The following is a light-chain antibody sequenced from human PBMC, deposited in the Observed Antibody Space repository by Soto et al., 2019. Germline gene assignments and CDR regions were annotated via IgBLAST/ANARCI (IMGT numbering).Light chain of an antibody. V-gene: IGKV1-9*01. CDR1: QGISTY. J-gene: IGKJ5*01. CDR2: AAS. CDR3: QQLLSYPIT. Sequence: DIQWTQSPSFLSASVGDRVTMTCLASQGISTYLAWYQQKPGKAPKLLIYAASTLQSGVPLSFSGSGSGTSFTLTISSLQPEDFATYYCQQLLSYPITFGQGTRLEIK.